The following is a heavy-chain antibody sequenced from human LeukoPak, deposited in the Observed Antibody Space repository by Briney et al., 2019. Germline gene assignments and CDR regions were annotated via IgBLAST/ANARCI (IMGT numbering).Heavy chain of an antibody. CDR3: ARGSLRGEDY. CDR1: GGSFSGYY. D-gene: IGHD3-16*02. Sequence: PSETLSLTCAVYGGSFSGYYWSWIRQPPGKGLEWIGEINHSGSTNYNPSLKSRVTISVDTSKNQFSLKLSSVTAADTAVYYCARGSLRGEDYLGQGTLVT. V-gene: IGHV4-34*01. J-gene: IGHJ4*02. CDR2: INHSGST.